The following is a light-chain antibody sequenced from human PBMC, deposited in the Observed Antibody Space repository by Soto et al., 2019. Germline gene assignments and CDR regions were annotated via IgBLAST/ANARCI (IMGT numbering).Light chain of an antibody. CDR3: QQLGGSQWM. V-gene: IGKV3-20*01. J-gene: IGKJ1*01. CDR1: QSVNSIY. CDR2: GAS. Sequence: EIVLTQSPGTLSLSPGERATLSCRASQSVNSIYLAWYQQKPGQPPRLLIYGASSRDTGIPDRFSGRGSGTDFTLTISRLEPEDFAVYYCQQLGGSQWMFGQGTKVESK.